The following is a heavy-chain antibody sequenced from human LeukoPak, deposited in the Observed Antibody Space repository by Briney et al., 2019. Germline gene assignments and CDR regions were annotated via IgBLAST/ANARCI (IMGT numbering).Heavy chain of an antibody. CDR2: IYHSGST. CDR1: SYSISSGYY. Sequence: SETPSLTCTVSSYSISSGYYWGWIRPPPGKGLGWIGSIYHSGSTYYNPSLKSRVTISVDTSKNQFSLKLSSVTAADTAVYYCARDTYDSSGYTNQPNNWFDPWGQGTLVTVSS. J-gene: IGHJ5*02. V-gene: IGHV4-38-2*02. D-gene: IGHD3-22*01. CDR3: ARDTYDSSGYTNQPNNWFDP.